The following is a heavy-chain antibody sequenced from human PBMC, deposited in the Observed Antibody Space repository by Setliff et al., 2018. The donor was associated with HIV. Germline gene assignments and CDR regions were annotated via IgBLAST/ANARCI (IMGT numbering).Heavy chain of an antibody. CDR3: ARHSGLGGYYSPFDY. D-gene: IGHD3-22*01. CDR2: VYNSGNT. J-gene: IGHJ4*02. Sequence: SETLSLTCAVSGYSIRSSYWWGWIRQSPGKGLEWIGNVYNSGNTYYNPSLKRRVTMSVDTFKNQFSLKLSSVTAVDTAVYYCARHSGLGGYYSPFDYWGPGTLVTVSS. CDR1: GYSIRSSYW. V-gene: IGHV4-28*01.